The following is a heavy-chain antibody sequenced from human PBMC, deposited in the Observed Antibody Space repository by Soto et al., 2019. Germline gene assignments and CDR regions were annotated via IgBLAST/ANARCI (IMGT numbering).Heavy chain of an antibody. CDR1: GYSLTSYY. CDR2: ISPSGGTT. D-gene: IGHD2-15*01. J-gene: IGHJ6*02. Sequence: ASVKVSCKASGYSLTSYYMHWVRQAPGQGLEWVGVISPSGGTTTYAQKFQGRVTMTRDTSTSTVYMELSSLRSEDTAVYYCARSQGGSSSLDIYYYYYYGMDVWGQGTTVTVSS. V-gene: IGHV1-46*01. CDR3: ARSQGGSSSLDIYYYYYYGMDV.